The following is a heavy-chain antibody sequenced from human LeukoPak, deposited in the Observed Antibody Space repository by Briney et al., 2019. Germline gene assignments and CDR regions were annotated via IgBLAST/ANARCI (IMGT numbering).Heavy chain of an antibody. CDR3: ARGDWPKVQLERPPPKHYYYYYMDV. D-gene: IGHD1-1*01. CDR2: ISAYNGNT. CDR1: GYTFTSYG. Sequence: VASVKVSCKASGYTFTSYGTSWVRQAPGQGLEWMGWISAYNGNTNYAQKFQGRVTITADESTSTAYMELSSLRSEDTAVYYCARGDWPKVQLERPPPKHYYYYYMDVWGKGTTVTISS. V-gene: IGHV1-18*01. J-gene: IGHJ6*03.